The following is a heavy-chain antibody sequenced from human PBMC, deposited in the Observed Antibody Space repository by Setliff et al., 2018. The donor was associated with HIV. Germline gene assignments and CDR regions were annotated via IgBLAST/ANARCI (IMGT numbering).Heavy chain of an antibody. D-gene: IGHD6-19*01. CDR2: IKEDGSEK. Sequence: LRLSCAASGFSFSSYWMTWVRQAPGKGLEWVANIKEDGSEKYYADSVKGRFTISRDNAKKSLYLQMNSLRAEDTAVYFCARDRDQGYSSGWPRDWGQGTLVTVSS. CDR3: ARDRDQGYSSGWPRD. J-gene: IGHJ4*02. V-gene: IGHV3-7*01. CDR1: GFSFSSYW.